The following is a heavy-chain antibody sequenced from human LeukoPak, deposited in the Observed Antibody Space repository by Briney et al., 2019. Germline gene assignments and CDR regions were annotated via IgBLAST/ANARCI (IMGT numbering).Heavy chain of an antibody. D-gene: IGHD3-3*01. CDR3: ASSVFGVVMNYYYMDV. CDR1: GGSISSYY. J-gene: IGHJ6*03. Sequence: SETLSLTCTVSGGSISSYYWSWIRQPAGKGLEWIGRIYTSGSTNYNPSLTSRVTMSVDTSKNQFSLKLSSVTAADTAVYYCASSVFGVVMNYYYMDVWGKGTTVTVSS. CDR2: IYTSGST. V-gene: IGHV4-4*07.